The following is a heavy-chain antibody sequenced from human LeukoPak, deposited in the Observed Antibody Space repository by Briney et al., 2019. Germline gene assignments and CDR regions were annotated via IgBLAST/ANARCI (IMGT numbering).Heavy chain of an antibody. CDR3: ARPDGCNYPY. Sequence: PGGSLRLSCAASGFTFSGYYMSWIRQAPGKGLEWVSYISSSGSIMYYADSVKGRFTISRDNAKNSLYLQMNSLRAEDTAVYYCARPDGCNYPYWGQGTLVTVSS. CDR2: ISSSGSIM. D-gene: IGHD5-24*01. CDR1: GFTFSGYY. J-gene: IGHJ4*02. V-gene: IGHV3-11*04.